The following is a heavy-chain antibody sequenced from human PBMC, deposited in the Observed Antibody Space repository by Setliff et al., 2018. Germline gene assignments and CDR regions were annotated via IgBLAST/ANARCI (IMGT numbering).Heavy chain of an antibody. D-gene: IGHD3-9*01. CDR2: TSGGGGFST. J-gene: IGHJ5*02. CDR1: GFSFSSYA. Sequence: GGSLRLSCAASGFSFSSYAMSWVRQAPGKGLEWVSTTSGGGGFSTYYADSVKGRFTISRDNSNPFLQMNNLRAEDTAFYFCAKDASYYDILTGANYLDTWGRGTLVTVSS. V-gene: IGHV3-23*01. CDR3: AKDASYYDILTGANYLDT.